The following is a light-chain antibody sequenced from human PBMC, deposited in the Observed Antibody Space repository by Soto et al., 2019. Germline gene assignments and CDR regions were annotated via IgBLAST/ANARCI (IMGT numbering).Light chain of an antibody. CDR3: CSYAGSTTFE. CDR2: EVS. Sequence: QSALTQPASVSGSPGQSITISCTGSSSDVGSYNLVSWYQQHPGKAPKLMIYEVSERPSGVSNRFSGSKSGNTAALTITGLQAEDEADYYCCSYAGSTTFEFGTGTKLTVL. V-gene: IGLV2-23*02. J-gene: IGLJ1*01. CDR1: SSDVGSYNL.